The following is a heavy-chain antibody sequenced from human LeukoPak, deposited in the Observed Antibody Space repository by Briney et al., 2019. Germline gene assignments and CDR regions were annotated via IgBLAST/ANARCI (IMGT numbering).Heavy chain of an antibody. CDR1: GFTFSSYS. Sequence: PGGSLRLSCVASGFTFSSYSMNWVRQAPGKGLEWVASMNHNGNVNYYVDSVKGRFTISRDNAKNSLYLQMSNLRAEDTAVYFCARGGGLDVWGQGATVTVSS. J-gene: IGHJ6*02. CDR2: MNHNGNVN. D-gene: IGHD3-16*01. V-gene: IGHV3-7*03. CDR3: ARGGGLDV.